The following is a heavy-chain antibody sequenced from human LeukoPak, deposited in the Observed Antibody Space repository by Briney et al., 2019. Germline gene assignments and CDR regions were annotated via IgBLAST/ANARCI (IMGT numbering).Heavy chain of an antibody. CDR2: ISSGGYTI. CDR1: GFTFSDYY. Sequence: PGGSLRLSCAASGFTFSDYYMSWIRQAPGKGLEWVSYISSGGYTIYYADSVKGRFTISRDNAKNSLYLQMNSLRAEDTAVYYCARVESRGYSYGYDEGYYFDYWGQGTLVTVSS. D-gene: IGHD5-18*01. V-gene: IGHV3-11*01. J-gene: IGHJ4*02. CDR3: ARVESRGYSYGYDEGYYFDY.